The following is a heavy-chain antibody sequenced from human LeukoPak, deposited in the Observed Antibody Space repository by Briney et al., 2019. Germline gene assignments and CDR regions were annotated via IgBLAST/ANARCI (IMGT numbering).Heavy chain of an antibody. CDR3: AKDDGAAAGTNNDY. D-gene: IGHD6-13*01. CDR2: ISYDGSNK. Sequence: PGGSLRLSCAASGFTFSSYGMHWVRQAPGKGLEWVAVISYDGSNKYSADSVKGRFTISRDNSKNTLYLQMNSLRAEDTAVYYCAKDDGAAAGTNNDYWGQGTLVTVSS. CDR1: GFTFSSYG. J-gene: IGHJ4*02. V-gene: IGHV3-30*18.